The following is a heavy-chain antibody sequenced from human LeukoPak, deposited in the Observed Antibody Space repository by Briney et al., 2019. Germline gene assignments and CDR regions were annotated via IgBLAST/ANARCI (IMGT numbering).Heavy chain of an antibody. V-gene: IGHV3-66*01. CDR1: GFTFGDYG. CDR3: AKAPRGYSSSWYYFDY. D-gene: IGHD6-13*01. J-gene: IGHJ4*02. Sequence: GGSLRLSCAASGFTFGDYGMSWVRQGPGKGLEWVSVIYSGDSTYYADSVKGRFTISRDNSKNTLYLQMNTLRAEDTAVYYCAKAPRGYSSSWYYFDYWGQGTLVTVSS. CDR2: IYSGDST.